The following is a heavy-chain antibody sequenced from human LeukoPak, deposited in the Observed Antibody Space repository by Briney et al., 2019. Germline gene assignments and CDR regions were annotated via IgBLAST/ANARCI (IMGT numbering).Heavy chain of an antibody. Sequence: SVKVSCKASGGTFSNYAISWVRQAPGQGLEWMGGIIPVFGTAHYARKFQGRVTITADKYTTTAYMELSSLRSEDTAVYYCARDVRVLTGYREPSDGFDIWGQGTMVTVSS. D-gene: IGHD3-9*01. CDR3: ARDVRVLTGYREPSDGFDI. CDR1: GGTFSNYA. V-gene: IGHV1-69*06. CDR2: IIPVFGTA. J-gene: IGHJ3*02.